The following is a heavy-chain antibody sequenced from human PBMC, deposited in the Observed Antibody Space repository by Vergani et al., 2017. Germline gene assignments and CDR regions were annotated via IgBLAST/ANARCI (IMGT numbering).Heavy chain of an antibody. Sequence: EVQLVESGGGLVKPGGSLRLSCAASGFTFSSYSMNWVRQAPGKGLEWVSSISSSSSYIYYADSVKGRFTSARENAKNSLYLQMNSLRAEDTAVYYCARDRYYGSGIDAFDIWGQGTMVTVSS. CDR1: GFTFSSYS. J-gene: IGHJ3*02. V-gene: IGHV3-21*01. D-gene: IGHD3-10*01. CDR2: ISSSSSYI. CDR3: ARDRYYGSGIDAFDI.